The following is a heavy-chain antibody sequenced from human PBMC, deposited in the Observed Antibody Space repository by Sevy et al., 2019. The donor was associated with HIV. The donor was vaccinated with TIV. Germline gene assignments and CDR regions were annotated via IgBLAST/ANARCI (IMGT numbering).Heavy chain of an antibody. CDR1: GFTFDDYA. Sequence: GGSLRLSCAASGFTFDDYAMHWVRQPPGKGLEWVSGISWNSGGKGYADSVKGRFTISRENAKNSLYLQMNSLRAEDTALYYCAKDLSGSDADDAFDIWGQGTMVTVSS. J-gene: IGHJ3*02. D-gene: IGHD1-26*01. CDR2: ISWNSGGK. V-gene: IGHV3-9*01. CDR3: AKDLSGSDADDAFDI.